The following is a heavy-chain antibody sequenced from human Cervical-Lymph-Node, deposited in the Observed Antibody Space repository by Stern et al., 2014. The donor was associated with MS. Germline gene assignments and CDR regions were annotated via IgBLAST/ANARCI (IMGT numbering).Heavy chain of an antibody. J-gene: IGHJ4*02. D-gene: IGHD2-8*01. CDR1: GGIFRNYA. CDR3: AREWDCTYGVCRPPNDY. CDR2: TIPIVAAA. V-gene: IGHV1-69*06. Sequence: QMQLVQSGAEVRKPGSSVKVSCKASGGIFRNYAITWVRQAPGQGLEWMGSTIPIVAAANYAQRFQGRLTITADKSTSTAYMELSSLTPEDTAVYYCAREWDCTYGVCRPPNDYWGQGTLVTVSS.